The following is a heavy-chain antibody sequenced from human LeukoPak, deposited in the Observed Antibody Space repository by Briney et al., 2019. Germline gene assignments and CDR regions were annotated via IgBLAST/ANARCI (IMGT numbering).Heavy chain of an antibody. V-gene: IGHV1-8*01. Sequence: ASVKVSCKASGYTFTSYDFNWVRQATGQRPEWMGWMSPDSGDTGYAQKFQDRVTMTRNTSISTAYMELSSLRSDDTAVYYCARGPPNWGYDYWGPGTLVTVSS. CDR2: MSPDSGDT. CDR1: GYTFTSYD. J-gene: IGHJ4*02. CDR3: ARGPPNWGYDY. D-gene: IGHD7-27*01.